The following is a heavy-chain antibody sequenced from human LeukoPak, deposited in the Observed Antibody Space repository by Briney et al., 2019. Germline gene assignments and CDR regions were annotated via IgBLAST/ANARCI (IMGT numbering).Heavy chain of an antibody. CDR3: ARVGFHSGSSD. Sequence: PSQTLSLTCTVSGDSINSGGYFWSWFRQHPGKGLEWIGYIYYSGSTYYNPSLKSRVTISVDTSKNQFSLKLSSVTAADTAVYYCARVGFHSGSSDWGQGTLVTVSS. V-gene: IGHV4-31*03. D-gene: IGHD1-26*01. CDR1: GDSINSGGYF. J-gene: IGHJ4*02. CDR2: IYYSGST.